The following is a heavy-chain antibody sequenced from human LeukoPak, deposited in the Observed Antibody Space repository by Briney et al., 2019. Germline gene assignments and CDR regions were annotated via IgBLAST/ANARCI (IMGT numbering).Heavy chain of an antibody. CDR3: ARGLSSSWYYYYYYMDV. D-gene: IGHD6-13*01. Sequence: PSETLSLTCTVSGGSISSYYWGWIRQPPGKGLEWIGSIYYSGSTYYNPSLKSRVTISVDTSKNQFSLKLSSVTAADTAVYYCARGLSSSWYYYYYYMDVWGKGTTVTVSS. CDR2: IYYSGST. V-gene: IGHV4-39*07. CDR1: GGSISSYY. J-gene: IGHJ6*03.